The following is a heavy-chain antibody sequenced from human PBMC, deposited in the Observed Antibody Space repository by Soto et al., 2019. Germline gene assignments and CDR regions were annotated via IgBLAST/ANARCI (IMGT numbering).Heavy chain of an antibody. CDR3: AYRQEYRGSWDSGWFDP. J-gene: IGHJ5*02. Sequence: HITLKESGPTLVEPTQTLTLTCAFSGFSLSTSGVGVGWIRQPPGKALEWLAFIYWDDDKRYSPSLKTSLTIIKDPSINQVVLIMTNIDPLDTATYYCAYRQEYRGSWDSGWFDPWGQGTLVTVSS. CDR1: GFSLSTSGVG. D-gene: IGHD6-13*01. V-gene: IGHV2-5*02. CDR2: IYWDDDK.